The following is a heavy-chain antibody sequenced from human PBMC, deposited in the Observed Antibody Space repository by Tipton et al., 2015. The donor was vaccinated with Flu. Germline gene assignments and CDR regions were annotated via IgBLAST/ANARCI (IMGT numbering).Heavy chain of an antibody. Sequence: TLSLTCTVTGDSISVFHWSWVRQPAGQGLEWLGRVAFDGNIAYNPSLKSRVAMSVDTSRNQFSLRLTSATTADTAVYFCARRPWRGAGPGTHDNWGQGALVTVSS. D-gene: IGHD1-26*01. V-gene: IGHV4-4*07. CDR1: GDSISVFH. CDR3: ARRPWRGAGPGTHDN. CDR2: VAFDGNI. J-gene: IGHJ4*02.